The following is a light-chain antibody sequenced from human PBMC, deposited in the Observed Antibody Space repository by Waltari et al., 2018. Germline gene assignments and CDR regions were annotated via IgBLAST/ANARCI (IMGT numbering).Light chain of an antibody. J-gene: IGKJ5*01. CDR1: QSVSSY. CDR3: QQRSKWPPSIT. CDR2: DAS. Sequence: EIVLTQSPATLSLSPGERATLSCRASQSVSSYLAWYHQKPGQAPRLLIYDASNRATGIPARFSGSGSGTDFTLSISSLEPEDFAVYYCQQRSKWPPSITFGQGTRLEIK. V-gene: IGKV3-11*01.